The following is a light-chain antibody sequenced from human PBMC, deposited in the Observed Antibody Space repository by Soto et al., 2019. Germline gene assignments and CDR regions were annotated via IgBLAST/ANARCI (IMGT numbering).Light chain of an antibody. CDR3: SSYAGSTTYV. CDR2: EGF. J-gene: IGLJ1*01. V-gene: IGLV2-23*01. CDR1: SNDVGTYNL. Sequence: QSVLTQPVSVSGSPGQSITLSCTGTSNDVGTYNLVSWYQQHPGKAPKLIIFEGFKRPSGVSNRFSGSKSGNTASLTISGLQAEDEADYYCSSYAGSTTYVFGTGTRSPS.